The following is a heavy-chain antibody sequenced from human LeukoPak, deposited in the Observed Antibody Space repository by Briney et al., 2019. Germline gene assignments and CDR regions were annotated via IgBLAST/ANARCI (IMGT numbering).Heavy chain of an antibody. J-gene: IGHJ4*02. CDR1: GGSISTYY. CDR2: IYHSGST. D-gene: IGHD6-6*01. Sequence: SETLSLTCTVSGGSISTYYWNWIRQPPGKGLEWIGYIYHSGSTNYNPSLKSRVTISVDTSKNQFSLKLSSVTAADTAVYYCARGLGFYSSSGYDYWGQGTLVTVSS. CDR3: ARGLGFYSSSGYDY. V-gene: IGHV4-59*01.